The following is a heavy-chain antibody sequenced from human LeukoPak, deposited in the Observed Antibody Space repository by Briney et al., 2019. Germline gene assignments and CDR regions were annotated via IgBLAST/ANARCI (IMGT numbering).Heavy chain of an antibody. V-gene: IGHV3-33*08. CDR1: GFTFSSYA. Sequence: GGSLRLSCAASGFTFSSYAMSWVRQAPGKGLEWVAVIWFGGSNKYYADSVKGRFTISRDNSKNTLYLQMNSLRVEDTAVYFCATEGHLGYFDYWGQGTLVTVSS. CDR3: ATEGHLGYFDY. J-gene: IGHJ4*02. CDR2: IWFGGSNK. D-gene: IGHD7-27*01.